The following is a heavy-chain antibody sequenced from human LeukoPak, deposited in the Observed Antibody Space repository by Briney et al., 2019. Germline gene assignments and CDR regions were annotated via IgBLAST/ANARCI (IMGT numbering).Heavy chain of an antibody. Sequence: GGSLRLSCAASRFTFSSYAMNWVRQAPGKGLEWVSTISGSGGSTDYADSVKGRFTISRDSSKNTLYLQMNSLRAEDTAVYYCAKDRGHCINGVCHNFYYMDVWGKGTTVTVSS. V-gene: IGHV3-23*01. CDR3: AKDRGHCINGVCHNFYYMDV. CDR1: RFTFSSYA. D-gene: IGHD2-8*01. J-gene: IGHJ6*03. CDR2: ISGSGGST.